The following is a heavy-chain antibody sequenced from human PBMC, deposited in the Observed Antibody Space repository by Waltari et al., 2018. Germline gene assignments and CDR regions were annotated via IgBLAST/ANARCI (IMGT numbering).Heavy chain of an antibody. V-gene: IGHV3-21*01. Sequence: EVQLVESGGGLVKPGGSLRLSCAASGFTFSSYSMNWVRQAPGKGLEWVSSISSSSSYIYYADSVKGRVTISRDNAKNSLYLQMNSLRAEDTAVYYCARGYDFWSGYPGYWGQGTLVTVSS. CDR2: ISSSSSYI. CDR1: GFTFSSYS. D-gene: IGHD3-3*01. J-gene: IGHJ4*02. CDR3: ARGYDFWSGYPGY.